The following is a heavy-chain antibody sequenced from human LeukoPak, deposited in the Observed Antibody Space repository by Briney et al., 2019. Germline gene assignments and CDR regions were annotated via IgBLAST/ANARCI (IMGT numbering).Heavy chain of an antibody. CDR3: ARDEYSGLYYYMDV. D-gene: IGHD5-12*01. Sequence: GGSLRLSCAASGFSFSNSWMHWVRQAPGKGLVWVSRINSDGTTTYYADSVKGRFTISRDNAKNTLFLQMNSLRAEDTAVYYCARDEYSGLYYYMDVWGKGTTVTVSS. CDR2: INSDGTTT. CDR1: GFSFSNSW. V-gene: IGHV3-74*01. J-gene: IGHJ6*03.